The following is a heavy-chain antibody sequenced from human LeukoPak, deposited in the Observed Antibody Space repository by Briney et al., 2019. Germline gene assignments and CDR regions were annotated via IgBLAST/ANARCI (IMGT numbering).Heavy chain of an antibody. CDR2: IKSNADGGTP. V-gene: IGHV3-15*01. Sequence: GGSLRLSCAASGFSFMNAWMIWVRQAPGKGLEWVGRIKSNADGGTPNYAAPARGRFTISRDDSKNTLYLQMNSLKTEDTAVYYCTTFYHEYSPYWGRGTLVTVSS. J-gene: IGHJ4*02. CDR1: GFSFMNAW. CDR3: TTFYHEYSPY. D-gene: IGHD2/OR15-2a*01.